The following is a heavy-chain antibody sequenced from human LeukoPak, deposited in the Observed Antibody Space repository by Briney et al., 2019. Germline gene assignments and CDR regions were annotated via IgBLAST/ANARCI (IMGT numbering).Heavy chain of an antibody. D-gene: IGHD3-10*01. Sequence: GGSLRLSCEASGFTFSSYWMSWVRQAPGKGLEWVAVISSDGTKKDYADSVKGRFTISRDNSKNTLYLQMNSLRAEDTAVYYCARVYYGSGSLHYYYYYMDVWGKGTTVTISS. CDR2: ISSDGTKK. CDR3: ARVYYGSGSLHYYYYYMDV. V-gene: IGHV3-30*14. CDR1: GFTFSSYW. J-gene: IGHJ6*03.